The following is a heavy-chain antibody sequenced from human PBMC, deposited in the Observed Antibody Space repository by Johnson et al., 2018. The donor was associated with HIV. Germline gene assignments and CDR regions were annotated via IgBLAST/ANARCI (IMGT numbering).Heavy chain of an antibody. Sequence: VQLVESGGGVVRPGESLRLSCAVSGFTVSSNYMSWVRQAPGKGLEWVSVIYSGGTTNYADSVKGRFTISRDNSKNTLYLQMNNLRAEDTAVYYCARDPSRSPGAFDIWGQGTMVTVSS. CDR1: GFTVSSNY. CDR3: ARDPSRSPGAFDI. CDR2: IYSGGTT. J-gene: IGHJ3*02. V-gene: IGHV3-53*01.